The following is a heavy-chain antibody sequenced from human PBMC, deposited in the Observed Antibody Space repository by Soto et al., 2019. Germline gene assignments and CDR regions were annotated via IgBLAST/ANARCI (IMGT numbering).Heavy chain of an antibody. V-gene: IGHV3-7*03. CDR2: IKEDGSEK. CDR3: ARGSVRCTNGVCLKY. CDR1: GFTFRSYW. J-gene: IGHJ4*02. Sequence: PGGSLRLSCAASGFTFRSYWMSWVRQAPGKGLEWVANIKEDGSEKYYVDSVKGRFTISRDNAKNSLYLQMNSLRAEDTAVYYCARGSVRCTNGVCLKYWGQGTLVTVSS. D-gene: IGHD2-8*01.